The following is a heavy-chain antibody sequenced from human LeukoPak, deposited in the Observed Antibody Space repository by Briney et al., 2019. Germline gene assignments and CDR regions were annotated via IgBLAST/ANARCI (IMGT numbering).Heavy chain of an antibody. J-gene: IGHJ4*02. D-gene: IGHD3-10*01. CDR2: ISTSGGSR. CDR3: ARSSTMVRGVQYWDY. V-gene: IGHV1-46*01. CDR1: GCTFTSYY. Sequence: ASVTVPCKASGCTFTSYYFNWVRQAPAQGLEGMGIISTSGGSRSYAQTLQGRVTMTRDTSTSTVYMELSSVSSEDTAVYYCARSSTMVRGVQYWDYWGQGTLVTVSS.